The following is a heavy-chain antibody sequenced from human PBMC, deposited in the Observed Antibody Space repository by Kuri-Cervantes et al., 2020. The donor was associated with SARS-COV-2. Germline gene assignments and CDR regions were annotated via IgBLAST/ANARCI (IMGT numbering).Heavy chain of an antibody. CDR3: AGGFAMVRSMDV. D-gene: IGHD3-10*01. CDR1: GFTVSSNY. J-gene: IGHJ6*02. Sequence: GGSLRLSCAASGFTVSSNYMSRVRQAPGKGLEWVSVIYSGGSTYCADSVKGRFTISRDNSKNTLYLQMNSLRAEDTAVYYCAGGFAMVRSMDVWGQGTTVTVSS. V-gene: IGHV3-53*01. CDR2: IYSGGST.